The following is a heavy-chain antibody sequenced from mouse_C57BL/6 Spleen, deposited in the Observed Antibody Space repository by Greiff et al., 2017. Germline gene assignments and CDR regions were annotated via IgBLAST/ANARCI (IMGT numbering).Heavy chain of an antibody. V-gene: IGHV1-64*01. D-gene: IGHD4-1*01. CDR1: GYTFTSYW. Sequence: VQLQQPGAELVKPGASVKLSCKASGYTFTSYWMHWVKQRPGQGLEWIGMIHPNSGSTNYNEKFKSKATLTVDKSSSTAYMQLSSLTSEDPAVYYWARAGTYYAMDDWGQGTSVTVSS. CDR2: IHPNSGST. J-gene: IGHJ4*01. CDR3: ARAGTYYAMDD.